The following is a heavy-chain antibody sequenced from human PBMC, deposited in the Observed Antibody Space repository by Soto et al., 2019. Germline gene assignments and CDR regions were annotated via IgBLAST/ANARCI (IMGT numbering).Heavy chain of an antibody. J-gene: IGHJ4*02. CDR3: ARARIRIAAAGLFDY. CDR1: GGSISSYY. V-gene: IGHV4-59*01. Sequence: ASETLSLTCTVSGGSISSYYWSWIRQPPGKGLEWIGYIYYSGSTNYNPSLKSRVTISVDTSKNQFSLKLSSVTAADTAVYYCARARIRIAAAGLFDYWGQGTLVTVSS. D-gene: IGHD6-13*01. CDR2: IYYSGST.